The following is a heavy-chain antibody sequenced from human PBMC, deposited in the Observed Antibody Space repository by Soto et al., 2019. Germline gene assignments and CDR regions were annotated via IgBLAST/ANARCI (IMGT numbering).Heavy chain of an antibody. V-gene: IGHV3-23*01. D-gene: IGHD2-8*01. Sequence: EVQVLDSGGGLVQPGGSLRLSCAASGFTFSDYAMYWVRQSPGKGLEWVSAISGSGSSTYYTDSVKGPFTISRDNSKNRLYLQMTSLGADDTAVYYCATGPRYCVNGVFVVLAYWGPGTLVTVAS. J-gene: IGHJ4*02. CDR2: ISGSGSST. CDR1: GFTFSDYA. CDR3: ATGPRYCVNGVFVVLAY.